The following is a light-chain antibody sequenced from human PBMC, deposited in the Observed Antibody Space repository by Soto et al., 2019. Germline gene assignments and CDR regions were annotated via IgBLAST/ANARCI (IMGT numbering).Light chain of an antibody. CDR1: QSVSNNY. V-gene: IGKV3-20*01. J-gene: IGKJ5*01. CDR2: GAS. Sequence: DILLPQSPGTLSLCPGEIATLSFMASQSVSNNYLAWYQQKPGQTPRRLIYGASNRATGIPDRFSGSGSGTDFTLTISRLETEDFAVYYCQQYGSSPTFGEGTRLEI. CDR3: QQYGSSPT.